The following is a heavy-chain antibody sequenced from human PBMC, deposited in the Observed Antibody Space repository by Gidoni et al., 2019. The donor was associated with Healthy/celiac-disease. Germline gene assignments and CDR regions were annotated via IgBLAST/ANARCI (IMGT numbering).Heavy chain of an antibody. J-gene: IGHJ4*02. CDR3: ARGAAVAATPFDY. D-gene: IGHD6-19*01. V-gene: IGHV3-33*01. CDR1: GFTFSSYG. Sequence: QVQPVESGGGVVQPGRSLRRSCAASGFTFSSYGKHWVRQAPGKGLGWVAVIWYDGSNTCYAASVKGRFTISRDNSKNPLYLQMNSLRAEDTAVYYCARGAAVAATPFDYWGQGTLVTVSS. CDR2: IWYDGSNT.